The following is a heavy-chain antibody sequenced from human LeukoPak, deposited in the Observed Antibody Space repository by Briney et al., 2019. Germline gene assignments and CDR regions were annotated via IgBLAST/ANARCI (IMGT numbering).Heavy chain of an antibody. CDR2: INSDGSST. Sequence: PGGSLRLSCAASGFTFSSYWMHWVRQAPGKGLVWVSRINSDGSSTSYADSVKGRFTISRDNAKNTLYLQMNSLRAEDTAVYYCARITYDILTGTNSHYFDYWGQGTLVTVSS. D-gene: IGHD3-9*01. CDR1: GFTFSSYW. CDR3: ARITYDILTGTNSHYFDY. J-gene: IGHJ4*02. V-gene: IGHV3-74*01.